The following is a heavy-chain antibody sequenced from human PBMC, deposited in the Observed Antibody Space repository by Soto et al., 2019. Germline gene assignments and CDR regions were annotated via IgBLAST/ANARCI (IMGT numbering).Heavy chain of an antibody. V-gene: IGHV3-21*01. CDR1: EIIFSGYG. CDR2: IRSGSSNI. Sequence: PGGSLRLSCAVSEIIFSGYGMHWVRQAPGKGLEWVSAIRSGSSNIYYADSVKGRFTISRDNAKNSLYLQMNSLRAEDTAVYYCARDILSSSWPYYYYYGMDVWGQGTTVTVSS. D-gene: IGHD6-13*01. CDR3: ARDILSSSWPYYYYYGMDV. J-gene: IGHJ6*02.